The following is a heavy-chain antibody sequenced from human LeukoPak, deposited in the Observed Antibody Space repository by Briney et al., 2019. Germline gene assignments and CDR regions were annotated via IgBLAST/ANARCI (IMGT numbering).Heavy chain of an antibody. CDR2: ISGSGGST. CDR1: GFTFSSYA. J-gene: IGHJ5*02. CDR3: AKEAEGGPLYSPWNWFDP. D-gene: IGHD4-11*01. V-gene: IGHV3-23*01. Sequence: GGSLRLSCAASGFTFSSYAMSWGRQAPGKGLEWVSAISGSGGSTYYADSVKGRFTISRDNSKNTLYLQMNSLRAEDTAVYYCAKEAEGGPLYSPWNWFDPWGQGTLVTVSS.